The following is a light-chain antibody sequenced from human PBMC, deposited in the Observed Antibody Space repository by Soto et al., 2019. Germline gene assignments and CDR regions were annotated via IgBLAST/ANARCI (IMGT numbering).Light chain of an antibody. CDR3: STWDDSLRAWV. CDR2: LND. CDR1: SSNIGNNY. J-gene: IGLJ3*02. Sequence: QSVLTQPPSASGAPGQRVTISCSGYSSNIGNNYVYWYHQLPGTAPKHLIYLNDQRPSGVPDRFSGSKSGSSASLAISGLRSDDEADYYCSTWDDSLRAWVFGGGTKLTVL. V-gene: IGLV1-47*02.